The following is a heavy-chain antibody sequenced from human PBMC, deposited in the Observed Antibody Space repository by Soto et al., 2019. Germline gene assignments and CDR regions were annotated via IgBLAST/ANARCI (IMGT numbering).Heavy chain of an antibody. V-gene: IGHV1-69*06. CDR2: IIPIFGTA. J-gene: IGHJ6*02. Sequence: QVQLVQSGAEVKKPGSSVKVSCKASGGTFSSYAISWVRQAPGQGLEWMGGIIPIFGTANYAQKFQGRVTITAGKCTSTGYMEMSSVRSEDTAVNYCARDGSEYQLSIYYYYGMDFWGQGTTVPVSS. D-gene: IGHD2-2*01. CDR3: ARDGSEYQLSIYYYYGMDF. CDR1: GGTFSSYA.